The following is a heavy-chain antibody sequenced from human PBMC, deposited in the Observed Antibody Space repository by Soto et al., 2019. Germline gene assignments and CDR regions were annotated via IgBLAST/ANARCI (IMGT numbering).Heavy chain of an antibody. V-gene: IGHV3-48*03. CDR1: GFTFSTYE. Sequence: AVGSLRLSCTASGFTFSTYEMNWVRQAPGKGLEWLSEISSGGSTIFYADSVKGRFTISRDNAKNSLYLQMNSLRVEDTAVYYCAGKGHYNWFDPWGQGTLVTVSS. CDR3: AGKGHYNWFDP. J-gene: IGHJ5*02. CDR2: ISSGGSTI.